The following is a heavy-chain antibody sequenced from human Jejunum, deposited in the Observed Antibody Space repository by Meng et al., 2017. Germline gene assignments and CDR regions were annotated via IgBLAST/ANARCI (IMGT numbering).Heavy chain of an antibody. V-gene: IGHV3-74*01. CDR1: GFTFSNYY. D-gene: IGHD3-10*01. CDR3: ARDYYGSEDY. CDR2: INSDGSRT. Sequence: EVPLVESGGGLVQPGGSLRLSCAATGFTFSNYYMHWARQAPGKGLVWVSRINSDGSRTSYADSVKGRFTISRDNAKNTLYLQMNSLRAEDTAVYYCARDYYGSEDYWGQGTLVTVSS. J-gene: IGHJ4*02.